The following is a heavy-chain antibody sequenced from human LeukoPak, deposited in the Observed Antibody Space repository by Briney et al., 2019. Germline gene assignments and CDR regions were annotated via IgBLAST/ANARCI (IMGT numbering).Heavy chain of an antibody. V-gene: IGHV3-11*04. Sequence: GGSLRLSCAASGFTFSDYYMSWIRQAPGKGLEWVSYISSSGSTIYYADSVKGRFTISRDNAKNSLYLQMNSLRAEDTAVFYCTREGDTVRDAFDIWGQGTMVTVSS. J-gene: IGHJ3*02. CDR3: TREGDTVRDAFDI. CDR1: GFTFSDYY. D-gene: IGHD3-10*01. CDR2: ISSSGSTI.